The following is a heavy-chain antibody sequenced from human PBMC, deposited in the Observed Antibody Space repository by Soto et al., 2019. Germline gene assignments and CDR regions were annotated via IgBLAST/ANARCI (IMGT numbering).Heavy chain of an antibody. CDR3: VRSPKIGVRGAF. Sequence: GGSLRLSCIGSGFSFSAYNMNWVRQAPGKGLEWVSSIKVGSSRIYQPDSMKGRFTISRDDARNSVYLQINSLRAGDTALYFCVRSPKIGVRGAFWGRGTQVTVSS. CDR1: GFSFSAYN. D-gene: IGHD3-16*01. V-gene: IGHV3-21*01. CDR2: IKVGSSRI. J-gene: IGHJ1*01.